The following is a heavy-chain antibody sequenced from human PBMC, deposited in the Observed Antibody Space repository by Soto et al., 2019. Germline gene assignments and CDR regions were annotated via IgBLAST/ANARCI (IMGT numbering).Heavy chain of an antibody. V-gene: IGHV4-30-4*01. J-gene: IGHJ6*02. CDR3: ARDTGPQFMVRGVAGMDV. CDR2: IYYSGST. Sequence: PSEALSLTCTVSGGSISSGDYYWSWIRQPPGKGLEWIGYIYYSGSTYYNPSLKSRVTISVDTSKNQFSLKLSSVTAADTAVYYCARDTGPQFMVRGVAGMDVWGQGTTVTVSS. CDR1: GGSISSGDYY. D-gene: IGHD3-10*01.